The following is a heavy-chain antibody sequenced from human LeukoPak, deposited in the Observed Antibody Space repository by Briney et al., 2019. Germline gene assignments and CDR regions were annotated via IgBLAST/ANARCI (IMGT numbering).Heavy chain of an antibody. CDR1: GFTFSSYG. D-gene: IGHD2/OR15-2a*01. V-gene: IGHV3-30*02. CDR2: IRYDGSNK. J-gene: IGHJ4*02. Sequence: GGSLRLSCAASGFTFSSYGMHWVRQAPGKGLEWVAFIRYDGSNKYYADSVKGRFTISRDNAKNSLHLQMNSLRAEDTAMYYCARFLSDGDYFDYWGQGTLVTVSS. CDR3: ARFLSDGDYFDY.